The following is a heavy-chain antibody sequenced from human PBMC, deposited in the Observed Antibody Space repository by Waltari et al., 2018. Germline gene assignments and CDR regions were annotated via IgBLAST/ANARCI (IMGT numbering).Heavy chain of an antibody. V-gene: IGHV1-8*01. J-gene: IGHJ4*02. D-gene: IGHD4-17*01. CDR2: SDANSGNT. CDR1: GYTFTSYD. Sequence: QVQLVQSGAEVKKPGASVKVSCKASGYTFTSYDINWVRQATGQGLEWMGWSDANSGNTGYGQKCQGRVTMTRNTSISTAYMELSSLRSEDTAVYYCARAAYDYGGNDDYWGQGTLVTVSS. CDR3: ARAAYDYGGNDDY.